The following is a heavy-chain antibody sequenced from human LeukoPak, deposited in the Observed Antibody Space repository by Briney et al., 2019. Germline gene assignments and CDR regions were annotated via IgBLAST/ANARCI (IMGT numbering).Heavy chain of an antibody. CDR2: ISYDGSNK. D-gene: IGHD5-18*01. V-gene: IGHV3-30*04. J-gene: IGHJ4*02. CDR1: GFTFSSYA. CDR3: LYRGYSYGYDY. Sequence: GGSLRLSCAASGFTFSSYAMHWVRQAPGKGLEWVAVISYDGSNKYYADSVKGRFTISRDNSKNTLCLQMNSLRAEDTAVYYCLYRGYSYGYDYWGQGTLVTVSS.